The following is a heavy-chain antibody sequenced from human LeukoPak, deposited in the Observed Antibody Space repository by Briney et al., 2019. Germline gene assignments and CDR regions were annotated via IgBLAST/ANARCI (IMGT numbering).Heavy chain of an antibody. J-gene: IGHJ4*02. CDR1: GFTVSSNY. Sequence: GGSLRLSCAASGFTVSSNYMSWVRQAPGKGLEWVSVISGSDGSTYYADSVKGRFTISRDNSKNTLYLQMNSLRAEDTALYYCAKGGRGSGYYYGFDYWGRGTLVTVSS. CDR2: ISGSDGST. CDR3: AKGGRGSGYYYGFDY. D-gene: IGHD3-22*01. V-gene: IGHV3-23*01.